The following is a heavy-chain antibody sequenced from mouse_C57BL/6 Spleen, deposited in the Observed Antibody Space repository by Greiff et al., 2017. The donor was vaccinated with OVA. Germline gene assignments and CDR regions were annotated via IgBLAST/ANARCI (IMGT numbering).Heavy chain of an antibody. D-gene: IGHD1-1*01. V-gene: IGHV1-59*01. J-gene: IGHJ1*03. Sequence: QVQLQQPGAELVRPGTSVTLSCKASGYTFTSYWMHWVKQRPGQGLEWIGVIDPSDSYTNYNQKFKGKATLTVDTSSSTAYMQLSRLTSEDSAVYYGARGFTTVVANWYFDVWGTGTTVTVSS. CDR2: IDPSDSYT. CDR1: GYTFTSYW. CDR3: ARGFTTVVANWYFDV.